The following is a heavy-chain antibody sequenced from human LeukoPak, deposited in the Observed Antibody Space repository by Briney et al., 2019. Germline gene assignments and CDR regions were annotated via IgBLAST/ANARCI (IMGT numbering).Heavy chain of an antibody. D-gene: IGHD2-8*01. CDR3: ARYLYAFALDV. J-gene: IGHJ6*04. CDR1: GFAFSGNW. CDR2: INSDGRII. Sequence: PGGSLRLSCADSGFAFSGNWMSWVRQVPGKGLVWVSHINSDGRIIRYADSVKGRFTISRDKANNTLYLQMNSLRAEDTGVYYCARYLYAFALDVWGKGTTVTVSS. V-gene: IGHV3-74*01.